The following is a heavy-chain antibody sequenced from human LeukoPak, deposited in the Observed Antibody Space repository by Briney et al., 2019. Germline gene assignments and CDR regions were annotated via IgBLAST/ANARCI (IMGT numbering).Heavy chain of an antibody. J-gene: IGHJ4*02. CDR1: GFTFSSYA. V-gene: IGHV3-23*01. CDR2: ISGSGGST. Sequence: GGSLRLSCAASGFTFSSYAMSWVRQAPGKGLEWASAISGSGGSTYSADSVKGRFTISRDNSKNTLYLQMNSLRAEDTAVYYCAKRLTVPTRYYWGQGTLVTVSS. CDR3: AKRLTVPTRYY. D-gene: IGHD4-17*01.